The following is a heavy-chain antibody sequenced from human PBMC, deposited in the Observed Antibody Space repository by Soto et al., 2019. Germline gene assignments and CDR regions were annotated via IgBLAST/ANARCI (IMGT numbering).Heavy chain of an antibody. D-gene: IGHD3-16*01. CDR2: ISGSGGST. J-gene: IGHJ3*02. V-gene: IGHV3-23*01. CDR1: GFTFSSYA. CDR3: ARGEFEIVAGLDDAFDI. Sequence: GGSLRLSCAASGFTFSSYAMSWVRQAPGKGLEWVSAISGSGGSTYYADSVKGRFTISRDNSKNTLYLQMNSLRAEDTAVYYCARGEFEIVAGLDDAFDIWGQGTMVTVSS.